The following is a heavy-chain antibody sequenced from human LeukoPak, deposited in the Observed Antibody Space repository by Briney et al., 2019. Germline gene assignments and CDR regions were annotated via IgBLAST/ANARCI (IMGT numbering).Heavy chain of an antibody. J-gene: IGHJ4*02. Sequence: AETLSLTCTVSGGSISIYYWSWIRQPPGKGLEWIGYIYNSGSTDYNPSLKSRVTISVDTSKNQFSLNLGSVTAADTAVYYCARGGSGYDYPFDYWGQGTLVTVSS. CDR1: GGSISIYY. CDR3: ARGGSGYDYPFDY. D-gene: IGHD5-12*01. V-gene: IGHV4-59*01. CDR2: IYNSGST.